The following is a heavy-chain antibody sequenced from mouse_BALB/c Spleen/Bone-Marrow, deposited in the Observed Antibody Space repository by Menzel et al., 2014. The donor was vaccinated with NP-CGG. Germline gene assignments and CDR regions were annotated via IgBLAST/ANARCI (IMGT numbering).Heavy chain of an antibody. J-gene: IGHJ4*01. CDR2: INPYNGGT. Sequence: EVQLQQSGPELVKPGASMKISCKASGYSFTGYTMNWVKQSHGKNLEWIGLINPYNGGTSYNQKFKGKATLTVDKSSSTAYMELLGLTSEDSVVYYCARWNDGYSLYYYAMDYWGQGTSVTVSS. CDR3: ARWNDGYSLYYYAMDY. D-gene: IGHD2-3*01. V-gene: IGHV1-18*01. CDR1: GYSFTGYT.